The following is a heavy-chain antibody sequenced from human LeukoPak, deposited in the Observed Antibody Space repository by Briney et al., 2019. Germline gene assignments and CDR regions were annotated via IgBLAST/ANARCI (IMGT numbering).Heavy chain of an antibody. CDR2: ISGSGVST. D-gene: IGHD5-18*01. CDR3: AIAQTRGYSRSHRDPPDY. Sequence: GGSLRLSCAASGFTFSSYAMTWVRQAPGKGLQWVSAISGSGVSTFYADFVKGRFTISRDNSKDTLYLQMDSLRAEDTAVYYCAIAQTRGYSRSHRDPPDYWGQGTLVTVSS. CDR1: GFTFSSYA. J-gene: IGHJ4*02. V-gene: IGHV3-23*01.